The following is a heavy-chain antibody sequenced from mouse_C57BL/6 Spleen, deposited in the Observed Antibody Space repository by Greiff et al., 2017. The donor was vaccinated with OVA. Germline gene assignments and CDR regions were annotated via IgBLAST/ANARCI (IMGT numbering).Heavy chain of an antibody. J-gene: IGHJ2*01. V-gene: IGHV1-53*01. CDR3: ARSTMVTTGYYFDY. CDR2: INPSNGGT. CDR1: GYTFTSYW. Sequence: QVQLQQPGTELVKPGASVKLSCKASGYTFTSYWMHWVKQRPGQGLEWIGNINPSNGGTNYNEKFKSKATLTVDKSSSTAYMQLSSLTSEDAAVYYCARSTMVTTGYYFDYWGQGTTLTVSS. D-gene: IGHD2-2*01.